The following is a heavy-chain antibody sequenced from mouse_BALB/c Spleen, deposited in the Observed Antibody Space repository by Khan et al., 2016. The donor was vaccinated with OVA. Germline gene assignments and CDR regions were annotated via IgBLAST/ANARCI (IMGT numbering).Heavy chain of an antibody. D-gene: IGHD1-1*01. J-gene: IGHJ2*01. CDR1: GYTFTNYW. CDR2: IYPGDGDT. CDR3: AIIYDNYFDY. V-gene: IGHV1-87*01. Sequence: QVQLQQSGAELARPGASVKLSCKASGYTFTNYWIQWVKQRPGQGLEWIGAIYPGDGDTKYTQKFKGKATLTAAKSSSTAYMQLSSLASEDSAVYCCAIIYDNYFDYWGQGTTLTVSS.